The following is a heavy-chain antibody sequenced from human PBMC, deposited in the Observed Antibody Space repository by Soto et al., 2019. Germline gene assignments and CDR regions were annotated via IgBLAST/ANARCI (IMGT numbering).Heavy chain of an antibody. J-gene: IGHJ6*02. CDR3: ARGESVVVAARGYYYYGMDV. V-gene: IGHV1-69*12. CDR2: IIPIFGTA. D-gene: IGHD2-15*01. CDR1: GGTFSSYA. Sequence: QVQLVQSGAEVKKPGSSVKVSCKASGGTFSSYAISWVRQAPGQGLEWMGGIIPIFGTANYAQKFQGRVTITAEESTSTAYMELSSLRSEDTALYYCARGESVVVAARGYYYYGMDVWGQGTTVTVSS.